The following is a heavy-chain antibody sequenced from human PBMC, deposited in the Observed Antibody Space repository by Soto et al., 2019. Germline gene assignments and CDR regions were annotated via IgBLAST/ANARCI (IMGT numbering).Heavy chain of an antibody. Sequence: SETLSLTCTVSGVSISSRNYYWSWIRQPPGKGLEWLGYIYYTGTTHYNPSVKSRVTISLDTSKGHFSLNLSSVTAADTAIYYCATVPHAYGTNWIDSWGQGTLVTVSS. V-gene: IGHV4-30-4*01. CDR3: ATVPHAYGTNWIDS. CDR1: GVSISSRNYY. J-gene: IGHJ5*01. CDR2: IYYTGTT. D-gene: IGHD1-7*01.